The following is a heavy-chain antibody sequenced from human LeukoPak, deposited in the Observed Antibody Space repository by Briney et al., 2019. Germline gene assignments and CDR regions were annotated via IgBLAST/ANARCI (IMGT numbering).Heavy chain of an antibody. Sequence: PSQTLSLTCTVSGGSISSGSYYWSWIRQPAGKGLEWIRRIYTSGSTNYNPSLKSRVTISVDTSKNQFSLKLSSVTAADTAVYYCARVGIAVAQAAFDIWGQGTMVTVSS. CDR2: IYTSGST. D-gene: IGHD6-19*01. CDR3: ARVGIAVAQAAFDI. J-gene: IGHJ3*02. V-gene: IGHV4-61*02. CDR1: GGSISSGSYY.